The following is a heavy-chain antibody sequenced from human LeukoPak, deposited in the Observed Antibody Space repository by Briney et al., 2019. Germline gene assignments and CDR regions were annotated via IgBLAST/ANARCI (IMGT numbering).Heavy chain of an antibody. CDR1: GYTFTSYG. D-gene: IGHD6-19*01. CDR3: ARDQTRGWYSTNYFDI. CDR2: ISTYNGDT. Sequence: GASVKVSCKASGYTFTSYGINWVRQAPGQGLEWMGWISTYNGDTNYAQKLQGRVILTTDTSTNTAYMELRSLRSDDTAVYYCARDQTRGWYSTNYFDIWGQGTLVTVSS. V-gene: IGHV1-18*01. J-gene: IGHJ3*02.